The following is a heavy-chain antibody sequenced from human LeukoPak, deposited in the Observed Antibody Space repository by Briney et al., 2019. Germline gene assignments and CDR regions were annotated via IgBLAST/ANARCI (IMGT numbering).Heavy chain of an antibody. V-gene: IGHV4-4*07. Sequence: PSETLSLTCTVSGGAISVYFWSWIRQPAGKGLEWIGRIYTSGSTNYNPSPKSRVTISADTSKNQFSLKLNSLTTADTAVYYCTRGAGWLIDYWGQGILVTVSS. CDR2: IYTSGST. J-gene: IGHJ4*02. D-gene: IGHD3-16*01. CDR3: TRGAGWLIDY. CDR1: GGAISVYF.